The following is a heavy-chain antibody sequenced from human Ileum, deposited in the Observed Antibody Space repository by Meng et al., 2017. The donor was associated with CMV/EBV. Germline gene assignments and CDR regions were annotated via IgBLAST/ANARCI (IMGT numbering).Heavy chain of an antibody. CDR3: ARRIRVGYGMDV. CDR2: ISYDGSNK. J-gene: IGHJ6*02. V-gene: IGHV3-30*04. CDR1: GFTFSSYA. Sequence: GGSLRLSCAASGFTFSSYAMHWVRQAPGKGLEWVAVISYDGSNKYYADSVKGRFTISRDNSKNTLYLQMNSLRAEDTALYYCARRIRVGYGMDVWGQGTTVTVSS. D-gene: IGHD2-15*01.